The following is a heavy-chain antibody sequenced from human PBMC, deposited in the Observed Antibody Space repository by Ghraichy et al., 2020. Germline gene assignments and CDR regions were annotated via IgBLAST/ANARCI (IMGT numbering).Heavy chain of an antibody. D-gene: IGHD2-15*01. CDR2: MYYSGNI. CDR3: ARDGPGGHFDY. CDR1: GGSISGYY. Sequence: SETLSLTCTVSGGSISGYYWSWIRQPPGKGLEWIANMYYSGNINYNPSLKSRITISGDTSENQVSLRLRSVTAADTAVYYCARDGPGGHFDYWGQGTLVTVSS. V-gene: IGHV4-59*01. J-gene: IGHJ4*02.